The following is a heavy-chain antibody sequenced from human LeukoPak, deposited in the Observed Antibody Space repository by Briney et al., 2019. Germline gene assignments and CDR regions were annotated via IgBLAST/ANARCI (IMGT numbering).Heavy chain of an antibody. J-gene: IGHJ3*02. CDR2: ISYDGSNK. CDR3: TRAPGPGPLTVRWSGPFDI. D-gene: IGHD3-3*01. Sequence: GGSLRLSCAASGFAFSSDGMHWVRQAPGKGLEWVAVISYDGSNKYYADSVKGRFTISRDNAKNSLHLQMNSLSAEDTAVYYCTRAPGPGPLTVRWSGPFDIWGQGTMVTVSS. CDR1: GFAFSSDG. V-gene: IGHV3-30*12.